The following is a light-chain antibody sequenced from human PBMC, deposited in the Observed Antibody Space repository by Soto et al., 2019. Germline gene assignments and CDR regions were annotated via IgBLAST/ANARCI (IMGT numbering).Light chain of an antibody. CDR2: DAS. CDR1: QSVSGI. V-gene: IGKV3-11*01. Sequence: EIVLTQSPATLSLSPGERATLSCRASQSVSGILAWYQHKPGQAPRLLIYDASNRATGIPARFSGSGSGTDFTLTISSLEPEDFAVYYCQQRYTWPISFGQGTRMEIK. CDR3: QQRYTWPIS. J-gene: IGKJ5*01.